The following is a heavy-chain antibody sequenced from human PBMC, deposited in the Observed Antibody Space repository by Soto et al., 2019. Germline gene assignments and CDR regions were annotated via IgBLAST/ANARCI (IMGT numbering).Heavy chain of an antibody. V-gene: IGHV4-34*01. D-gene: IGHD3-3*01. CDR3: ARQRWSTSMEYKRGHWLDP. Sequence: PSETLSLTCADYGGSFSGYYWNWIRQPPGKGLEWIGEINDSGSTNYNPSLRSRVTISVDTSKNQFSLKLSSVTAADTAVYYCARQRWSTSMEYKRGHWLDPWGQGTLVTVSS. CDR1: GGSFSGYY. CDR2: INDSGST. J-gene: IGHJ5*02.